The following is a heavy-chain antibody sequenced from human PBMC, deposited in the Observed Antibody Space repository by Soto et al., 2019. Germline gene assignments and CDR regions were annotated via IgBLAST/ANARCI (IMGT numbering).Heavy chain of an antibody. CDR3: AHGSGWVFDH. V-gene: IGHV2-5*01. D-gene: IGHD3-22*01. CDR1: GFSLSSTAVG. CDR2: MYWNDDN. J-gene: IGHJ4*02. Sequence: QITLKESGPTLVRPTQTLTLTCTFSGFSLSSTAVGVGWIRQAPGQAREWLALMYWNDDNHDSPPLKSRLTLSKDTSKHQVVITMTLVDPVETAKYYGAHGSGWVFDHWGQGTLVTVTS.